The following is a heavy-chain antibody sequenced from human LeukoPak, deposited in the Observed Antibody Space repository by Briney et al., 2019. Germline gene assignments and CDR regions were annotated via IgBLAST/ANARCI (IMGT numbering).Heavy chain of an antibody. V-gene: IGHV3-11*06. CDR2: ITSSSTYT. CDR3: AREATYDVSDN. CDR1: GFTFSDYY. D-gene: IGHD3-16*01. J-gene: IGHJ4*02. Sequence: GGSLRLSCAASGFTFSDYYMSWIRQAPGKGLEWVSSITSSSTYTYYADSVKGRFTISRDNSKNSLYLQMNSLRAEDTAFYYCAREATYDVSDNWGQGTLVTVSS.